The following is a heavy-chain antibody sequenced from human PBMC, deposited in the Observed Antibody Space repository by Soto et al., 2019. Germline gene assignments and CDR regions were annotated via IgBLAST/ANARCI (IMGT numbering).Heavy chain of an antibody. J-gene: IGHJ4*02. V-gene: IGHV3-23*01. D-gene: IGHD3-10*01. CDR1: GFTFSSGSYA. CDR3: ARSLGPGSHDFGY. Sequence: EVQLLESGGGFIQPGGSLTLSCAASGFTFSSGSYAMSWVRQAPGKGLEWVSTLSDSTYYADSVQGRFTISGDNSKNTLYLQMNTLRAEDTAVYYCARSLGPGSHDFGYWGQGTLVTVSS. CDR2: LSDST.